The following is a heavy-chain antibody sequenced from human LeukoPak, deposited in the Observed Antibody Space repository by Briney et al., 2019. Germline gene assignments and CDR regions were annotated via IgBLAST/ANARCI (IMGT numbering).Heavy chain of an antibody. D-gene: IGHD7-27*01. Sequence: SETLSLTCAVSGVSISTTITNWWSWVRQLPGKGLEWIGEIYRSGSTNYNPSLKSRVTISVDKSKNQFSLKLTSVTAADTAVYYCARTGDRVFDYWGQGTLVTVSS. J-gene: IGHJ4*02. V-gene: IGHV4-4*02. CDR1: GVSISTTITNW. CDR3: ARTGDRVFDY. CDR2: IYRSGST.